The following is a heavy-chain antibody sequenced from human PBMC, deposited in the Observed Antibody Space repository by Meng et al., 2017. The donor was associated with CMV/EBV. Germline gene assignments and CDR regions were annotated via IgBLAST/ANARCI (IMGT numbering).Heavy chain of an antibody. V-gene: IGHV1-69*05. Sequence: SVKVSCKASGGTFISYALSWVRQAPGQGLEWMGGIIPIFGTAKYAQKFQGRVTITTDESTTTAYMELSSIRSEDTAVYYCARGFYYGSGSYSFWFDTWGQGTLVTVSS. CDR3: ARGFYYGSGSYSFWFDT. CDR1: GGTFISYA. J-gene: IGHJ5*02. CDR2: IIPIFGTA. D-gene: IGHD3-10*01.